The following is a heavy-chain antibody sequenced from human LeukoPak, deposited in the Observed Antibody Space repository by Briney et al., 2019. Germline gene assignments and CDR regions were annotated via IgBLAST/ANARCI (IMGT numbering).Heavy chain of an antibody. CDR1: GGSFSGYY. Sequence: SETLSLTCAVYGGSFSGYYWSWIRQPPGKGLEWIGEINHSGSTNYNPSLKSRVTISVDTSKNQFSLKPSSVTAADTAVYYCARGHWIRYMDVWGKGTTVTVSS. CDR3: ARGHWIRYMDV. D-gene: IGHD5-18*01. CDR2: INHSGST. J-gene: IGHJ6*03. V-gene: IGHV4-34*01.